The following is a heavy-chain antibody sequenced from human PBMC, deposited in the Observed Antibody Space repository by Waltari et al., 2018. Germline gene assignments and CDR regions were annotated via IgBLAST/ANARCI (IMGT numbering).Heavy chain of an antibody. J-gene: IGHJ5*02. CDR2: VLRTGKA. Sequence: QLQLQESGPGLVKPSGTLSLSCAVSGDSVTSPNWWSWVRQSPQGGLEWIGQVLRTGKATSSPSLASRVTMSLDASNNQFSLKVTSATAADTAVYYCARDRGRGLYLDAWGPGTLVTVSP. V-gene: IGHV4-4*02. D-gene: IGHD2-15*01. CDR1: GDSVTSPNW. CDR3: ARDRGRGLYLDA.